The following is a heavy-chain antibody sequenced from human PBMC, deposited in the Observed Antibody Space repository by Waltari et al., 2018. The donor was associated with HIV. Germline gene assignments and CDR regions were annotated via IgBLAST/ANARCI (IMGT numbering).Heavy chain of an antibody. CDR1: GYTFTGYY. D-gene: IGHD3-22*01. J-gene: IGHJ6*02. V-gene: IGHV1-2*06. CDR3: ARAHGQVIYYYYGMDV. Sequence: QVQLVQSGAEVKKPGASVKVSCKASGYTFTGYYMHWVRQPPGQGLEWMGRINPNSGGTNDAQKFQGRVTMTRDTSISTAYMELSRLRSDDTAVYYCARAHGQVIYYYYGMDVWGQGTTVTVSS. CDR2: INPNSGGT.